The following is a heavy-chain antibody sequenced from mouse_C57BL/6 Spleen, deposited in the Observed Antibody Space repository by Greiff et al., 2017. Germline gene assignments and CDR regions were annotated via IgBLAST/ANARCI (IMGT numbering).Heavy chain of an antibody. V-gene: IGHV1-81*01. J-gene: IGHJ3*01. D-gene: IGHD1-1*01. CDR2: IYPRSGNT. CDR1: GYTFTSYG. Sequence: VQLQQSGAELARPGASVKLSCKASGYTFTSYGISWVKQRTGQGLEWIGEIYPRSGNTYYNEKFTVKATLTADNSSSTAYMELRSLTSEDAAVYFCARPPSGSSPDWGQGTLVTVSA. CDR3: ARPPSGSSPD.